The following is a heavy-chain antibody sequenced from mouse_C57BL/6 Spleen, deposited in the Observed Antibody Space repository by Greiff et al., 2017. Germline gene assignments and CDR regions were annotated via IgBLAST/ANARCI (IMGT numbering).Heavy chain of an antibody. CDR2: ISDGGSYT. CDR1: GFTFSSYA. J-gene: IGHJ2*01. V-gene: IGHV5-4*03. D-gene: IGHD2-3*01. CDR3: ARVGTYDGFHFDY. Sequence: EVKLMESGGGLVKPGGSLKLSCAASGFTFSSYAMSWVRQTPEKRLEWVATISDGGSYTYYPDNVKGRFTISRDNAKNNLYLQMSHLKSEDTAMYYCARVGTYDGFHFDYWGQGTTLTVSS.